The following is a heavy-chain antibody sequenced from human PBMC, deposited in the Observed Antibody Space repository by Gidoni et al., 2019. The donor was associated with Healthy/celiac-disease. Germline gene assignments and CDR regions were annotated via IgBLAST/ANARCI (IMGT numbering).Heavy chain of an antibody. CDR1: GVSFSGYY. J-gene: IGHJ6*02. V-gene: IGHV4-34*01. CDR2: INHSGST. D-gene: IGHD6-19*01. CDR3: AREVISSGWYSHDGMDI. Sequence: QVQLQQWGAGLLKPSVTLSLTCAVYGVSFSGYYWSWIRQPPGKGLAWIGEINHSGSTNYNPYLKSRVTISVDTSKNQLALKLSSVTAADTAVDYCAREVISSGWYSHDGMDIWGQGTTVTVSS.